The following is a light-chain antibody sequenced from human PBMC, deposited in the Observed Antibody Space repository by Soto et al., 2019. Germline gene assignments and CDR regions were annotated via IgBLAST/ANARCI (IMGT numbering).Light chain of an antibody. CDR1: QGISSY. CDR3: HQMTSYPRT. V-gene: IGKV1-9*01. CDR2: SAS. J-gene: IGKJ3*01. Sequence: IPLTQSPSSLSASVGDRVTITCRASQGISSYLAWYQQKPRKAPKLLIYSASTLQIGVPSRFSGSGSGTDFTLTIRSLQPEDFANYYFHQMTSYPRTFGPGTKVDFK.